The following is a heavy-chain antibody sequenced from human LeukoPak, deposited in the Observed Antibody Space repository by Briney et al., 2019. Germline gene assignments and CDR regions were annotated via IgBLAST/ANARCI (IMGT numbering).Heavy chain of an antibody. CDR3: ARDPSYVNTMVRVVMEY. V-gene: IGHV1-2*06. CDR1: GYTFTGYY. D-gene: IGHD3-10*01. J-gene: IGHJ4*02. Sequence: ASVKVSCKASGYTFTGYYMHWVRQAPGQGLEWMGRINPNSGGTNYAQKFQGRVTMTRDTSISTAYMELSRLRSDDTAVYYCARDPSYVNTMVRVVMEYWGQGTLVTVSS. CDR2: INPNSGGT.